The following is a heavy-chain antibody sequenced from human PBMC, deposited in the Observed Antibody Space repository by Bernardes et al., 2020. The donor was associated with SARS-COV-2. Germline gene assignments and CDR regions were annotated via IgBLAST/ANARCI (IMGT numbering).Heavy chain of an antibody. D-gene: IGHD3-3*01. CDR2: LYSGGTT. V-gene: IGHV3-53*01. Sequence: LRLSCEASKFTVSNNYMSWVRQAPGKGLEWVSLLYSGGTTYYADSVKGRFTVSRDNSKNMLYLQMNSLRAEDTAIYYCAKREYYDFWSGPIDYWGQGTLVTVSS. CDR1: KFTVSNNY. CDR3: AKREYYDFWSGPIDY. J-gene: IGHJ4*02.